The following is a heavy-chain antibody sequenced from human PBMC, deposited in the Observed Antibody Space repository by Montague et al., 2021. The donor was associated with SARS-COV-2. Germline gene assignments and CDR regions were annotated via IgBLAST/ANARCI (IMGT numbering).Heavy chain of an antibody. V-gene: IGHV3-48*03. D-gene: IGHD3-16*02. CDR3: TRDYRSIVGDGLDI. CDR2: ISTSAYTT. Sequence: LILSCAASGFTFSNYDMNWVRQAPGKGPEWISYISTSAYTTSYAGSVKGRFTISRDNGKNSLYLQMNSLRVEDTAVYYCTRDYRSIVGDGLDIWGQGTKVTVSS. CDR1: GFTFSNYD. J-gene: IGHJ3*02.